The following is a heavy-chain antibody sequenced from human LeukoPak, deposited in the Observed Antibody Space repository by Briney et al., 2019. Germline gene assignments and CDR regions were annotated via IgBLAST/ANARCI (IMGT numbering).Heavy chain of an antibody. CDR2: IRYDGSNK. CDR1: GFTFSSYG. Sequence: GGSLRLSCAASGFTFSSYGMHWVRQAPGKGLEWVAFIRYDGSNKYYADSVKGRFTISRDNSKNTLYLQMNSPRAEDTAVYYCPRGVGGDSRFDPWGQGTLVTVSS. J-gene: IGHJ5*02. D-gene: IGHD1-26*01. CDR3: PRGVGGDSRFDP. V-gene: IGHV3-30*02.